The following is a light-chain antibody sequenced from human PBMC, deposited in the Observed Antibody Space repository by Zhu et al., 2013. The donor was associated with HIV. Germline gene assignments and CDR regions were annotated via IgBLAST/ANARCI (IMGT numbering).Light chain of an antibody. V-gene: IGKV3D-15*03. CDR3: QQYNNWPRT. J-gene: IGKJ1*01. CDR1: QSVSSN. Sequence: EIVMTQSPATLSVSPGERATLSCRASQSVSSNLAWYQQIPGQAPRLLIYGASIRATGIPARFSGSGSGTEFTLTISILQSEDFAVYYCQQYNNWPRTFGQGTKVEIK. CDR2: GAS.